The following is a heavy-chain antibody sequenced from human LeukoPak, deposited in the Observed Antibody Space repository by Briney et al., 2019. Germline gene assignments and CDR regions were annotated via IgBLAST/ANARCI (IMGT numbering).Heavy chain of an antibody. CDR2: ISAYNGNT. J-gene: IGHJ3*02. CDR1: GYTFTSYG. V-gene: IGHV1-18*01. D-gene: IGHD2-2*02. Sequence: GASVKVSCKASGYTFTSYGISWVRQAPGQGLEWMGWISAYNGNTNYAQKLQGRVTMTTDTSTSTAYMELRSLRSDDTAVYYCARGHCSSTSCYKADAFDIWGQGTMVTVSS. CDR3: ARGHCSSTSCYKADAFDI.